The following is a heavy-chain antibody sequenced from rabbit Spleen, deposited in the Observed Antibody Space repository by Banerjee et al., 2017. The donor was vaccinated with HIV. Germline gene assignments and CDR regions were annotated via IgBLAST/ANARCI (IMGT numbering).Heavy chain of an antibody. CDR1: GVSFSRSYY. D-gene: IGHD1-1*01. CDR3: VREPTSSSGYYKSYYFDL. V-gene: IGHV1S40*01. J-gene: IGHJ4*01. CDR2: IDPVFGTT. Sequence: QSLEESGGDLVKPGASLTLTCTASGVSFSRSYYICWVRQAPGKGLEWIGYIDPVFGTTYYANWVNGRFSISSHSAQNTLYLQLSSLTAADTATYFCVREPTSSSGYYKSYYFDLWGQGTLVTVS.